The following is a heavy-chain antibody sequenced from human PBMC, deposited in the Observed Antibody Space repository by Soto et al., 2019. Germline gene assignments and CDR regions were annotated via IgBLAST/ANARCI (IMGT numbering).Heavy chain of an antibody. V-gene: IGHV3-9*01. Sequence: EVQLVDSGGGLVQPGRSLRLSCAASGFKFDDYAMHWVRQIPGKGLYWVSGISWNSGTIGYADSVKGRFTISRDNAKNSLYLQMNSLGEEDTALYYCAKGSGIYYDSSGYYFEYWGQGTLVTVAS. CDR3: AKGSGIYYDSSGYYFEY. CDR2: ISWNSGTI. CDR1: GFKFDDYA. J-gene: IGHJ4*02. D-gene: IGHD3-22*01.